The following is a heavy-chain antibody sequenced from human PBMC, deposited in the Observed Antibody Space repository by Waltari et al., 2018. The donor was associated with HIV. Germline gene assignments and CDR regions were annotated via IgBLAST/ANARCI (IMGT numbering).Heavy chain of an antibody. Sequence: EVQLVESGGGLVQTGRSLRLSCAASGFTFDDYAMHWVRHAPGEGLVWVSGISWNSGSIGYADSVKGRFTISRDNAKNSLYLQMNSLRAEDTALYYCAKDTRLVGARRRDYGMDVWGQGTTVTVSS. CDR1: GFTFDDYA. CDR2: ISWNSGSI. CDR3: AKDTRLVGARRRDYGMDV. D-gene: IGHD1-26*01. V-gene: IGHV3-9*01. J-gene: IGHJ6*02.